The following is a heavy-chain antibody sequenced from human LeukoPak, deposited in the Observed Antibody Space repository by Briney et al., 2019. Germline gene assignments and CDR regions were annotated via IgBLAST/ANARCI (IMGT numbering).Heavy chain of an antibody. Sequence: PGGSLRLSCAASGFTFSNYGMHWVRQAPGKGLEWVAVISYDGSSKYYADSVKGRFTISRDNSKNTLYLQMNSLRAEDTAVYYCAREWELVYWGQGTLVTVSS. D-gene: IGHD1-26*01. V-gene: IGHV3-30*19. J-gene: IGHJ4*02. CDR2: ISYDGSSK. CDR3: AREWELVY. CDR1: GFTFSNYG.